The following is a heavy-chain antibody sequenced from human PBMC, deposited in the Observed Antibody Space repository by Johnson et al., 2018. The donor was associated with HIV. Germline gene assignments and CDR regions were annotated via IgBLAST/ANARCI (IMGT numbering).Heavy chain of an antibody. CDR1: GFTFSNYA. Sequence: VHLVESGGGLVQPGGSLRLSCAASGFTFSNYAMSWVRQAPGKGLEWVANIKQDGSEKYYVDSVKGRFTISRDNAKNSLYLQMNSLRAEDTAVYYCASRGREIVAAGILGAFDIWGQGTMVTVSS. D-gene: IGHD6-13*01. V-gene: IGHV3-7*01. CDR2: IKQDGSEK. J-gene: IGHJ3*02. CDR3: ASRGREIVAAGILGAFDI.